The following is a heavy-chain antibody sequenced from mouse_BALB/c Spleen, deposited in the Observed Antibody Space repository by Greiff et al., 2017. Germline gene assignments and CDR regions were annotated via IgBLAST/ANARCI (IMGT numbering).Heavy chain of an antibody. CDR3: ARVITTATDYYAMDY. CDR1: GFTFSDFY. CDR2: SRNKANDYTT. V-gene: IGHV7-1*02. Sequence: EVNLVESGGGLVQPGGSLRLSCATSGFTFSDFYMEWVRQPPGKRLEWIAASRNKANDYTTEYSASVKGRFIVSRDTSQSILYLQVNALRAEDTASYYCARVITTATDYYAMDYWGQGTAVTGSS. D-gene: IGHD1-2*01. J-gene: IGHJ4*01.